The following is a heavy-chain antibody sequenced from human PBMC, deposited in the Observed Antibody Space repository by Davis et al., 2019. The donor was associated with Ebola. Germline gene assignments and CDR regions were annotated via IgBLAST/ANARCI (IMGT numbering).Heavy chain of an antibody. CDR3: AKGGYDFWSGDYYYYYYGMDV. J-gene: IGHJ6*02. Sequence: GGSLRLSCAASGFTFSSYGMHWVRQAPGKGLEWVAVISYDGSNTYYADSVKGRFTISRDNSKNTLYLQMNSLRAEDTAVYYCAKGGYDFWSGDYYYYYYGMDVWGQGTTVTASS. CDR1: GFTFSSYG. D-gene: IGHD3-3*01. V-gene: IGHV3-30*18. CDR2: ISYDGSNT.